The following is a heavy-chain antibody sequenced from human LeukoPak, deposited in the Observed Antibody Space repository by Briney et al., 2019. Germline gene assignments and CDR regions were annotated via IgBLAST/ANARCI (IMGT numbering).Heavy chain of an antibody. D-gene: IGHD6-6*01. CDR3: ARSKAYNMAARFYFDY. CDR1: GGSISSYY. J-gene: IGHJ4*02. V-gene: IGHV4-34*01. Sequence: SETLSLTCTVSGGSISSYYWSWIRQPPGKGLEWIGEINHSGSTNYNPSLKSRVTISVDTSKNQFSLKLSSVTAADTAVYYCARSKAYNMAARFYFDYWGQGTLVTVSS. CDR2: INHSGST.